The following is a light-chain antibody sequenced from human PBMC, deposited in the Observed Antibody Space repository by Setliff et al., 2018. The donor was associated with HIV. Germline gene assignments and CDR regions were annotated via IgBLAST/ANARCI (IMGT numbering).Light chain of an antibody. CDR2: YDS. CDR1: NIGSKS. V-gene: IGLV3-21*04. Sequence: SYELTQPPSVSVAPGKTARITCGGNNIGSKSVHWCQQKPGQAPVLVIYYDSDRPSGIPERFSGSNSGNTATLTISRVEAGDEADYYCQVWDSSSDHSYVFGTGTKATV. J-gene: IGLJ1*01. CDR3: QVWDSSSDHSYV.